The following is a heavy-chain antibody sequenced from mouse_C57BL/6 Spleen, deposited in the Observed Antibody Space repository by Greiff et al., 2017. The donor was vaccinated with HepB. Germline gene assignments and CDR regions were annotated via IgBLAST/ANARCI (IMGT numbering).Heavy chain of an antibody. CDR1: GYTFTSYW. J-gene: IGHJ3*01. CDR2: IDPSDSYT. V-gene: IGHV1-69*01. Sequence: QVQLQQPGAELVMPGASVKLSCKASGYTFTSYWMHWVKQRPGQGLEWIGEIDPSDSYTNYNQKFKGKSTLTVAKSSSTAYMQLSSLTSEDSAVYYCAREAYWGQGTLVTVSA. CDR3: AREAY.